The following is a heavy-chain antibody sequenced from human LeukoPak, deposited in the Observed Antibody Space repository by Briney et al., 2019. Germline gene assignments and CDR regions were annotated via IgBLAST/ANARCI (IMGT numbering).Heavy chain of an antibody. D-gene: IGHD2-15*01. Sequence: GGSLRLSCAASGFSFSTYGMHWVRQAPGKGLEWVAVIWYDGNNKYYADSVKGRYTISRDNSKNTLFLQMNSLRAEDSAVYYCARAPPYCSGGACYFDYWGQGTLVTVSS. CDR3: ARAPPYCSGGACYFDY. CDR2: IWYDGNNK. V-gene: IGHV3-33*01. J-gene: IGHJ4*02. CDR1: GFSFSTYG.